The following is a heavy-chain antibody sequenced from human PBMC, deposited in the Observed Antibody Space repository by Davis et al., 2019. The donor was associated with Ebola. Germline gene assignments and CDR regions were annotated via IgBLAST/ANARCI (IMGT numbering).Heavy chain of an antibody. CDR3: AKDPLPERLDTAMVGQMGY. CDR2: LYSGGST. Sequence: GGSLRLSCAASGFTVSSNYMSWVRQAPGKGLEWVSVLYSGGSTYYADSVKGRFTISRDNSKNTLYLQMNSLRAEDTAVYYCAKDPLPERLDTAMVGQMGYWGQGTLVTVSS. CDR1: GFTVSSNY. J-gene: IGHJ4*02. V-gene: IGHV3-66*01. D-gene: IGHD5-18*01.